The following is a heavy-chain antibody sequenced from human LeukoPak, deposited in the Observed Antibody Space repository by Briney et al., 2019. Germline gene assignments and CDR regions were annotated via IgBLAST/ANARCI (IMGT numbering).Heavy chain of an antibody. CDR1: GFTFSSYA. J-gene: IGHJ6*02. CDR2: ISHDGSNK. CDR3: AKGRLMVYAISFYYYYGMDV. Sequence: GGSLRLSCAASGFTFSSYAMQWVRQAPGKGLKWVAVISHDGSNKYYADSVKGRFTISRDNSKNTLFLSMNSLRAEDTALYYCAKGRLMVYAISFYYYYGMDVWGQGTTVTVSS. V-gene: IGHV3-30-3*01. D-gene: IGHD2-8*01.